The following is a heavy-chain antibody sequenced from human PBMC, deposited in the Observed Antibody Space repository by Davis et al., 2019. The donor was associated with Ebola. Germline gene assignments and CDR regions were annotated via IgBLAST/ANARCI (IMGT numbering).Heavy chain of an antibody. Sequence: ASVKVSCKASGYTFTSYYMHWVRQAPGQGLEWMGIINPSGGSTTYAQNFQGRVTMTRDTSTSAVYMELSSLRSEDTAVYYCAREGYCSSASCSYADYWGQGTLVTVSS. V-gene: IGHV1-46*01. D-gene: IGHD2-2*01. CDR1: GYTFTSYY. CDR3: AREGYCSSASCSYADY. CDR2: INPSGGST. J-gene: IGHJ4*02.